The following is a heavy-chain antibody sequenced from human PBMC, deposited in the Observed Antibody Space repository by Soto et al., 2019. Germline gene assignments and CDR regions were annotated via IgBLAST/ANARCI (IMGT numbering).Heavy chain of an antibody. CDR1: GGSFSGYY. CDR2: INHSGST. D-gene: IGHD3-10*01. Sequence: PSETLSLTCAVYGGSFSGYYWSWIRQPPGKGLEWIGEINHSGSTNYNPSLKRRVTISVDTSKNQFSLKLRSVAAADTAVYYCARRSLYYYGSGSLKWFGPRGPGTLVTLSS. CDR3: ARRSLYYYGSGSLKWFGP. J-gene: IGHJ5*02. V-gene: IGHV4-34*01.